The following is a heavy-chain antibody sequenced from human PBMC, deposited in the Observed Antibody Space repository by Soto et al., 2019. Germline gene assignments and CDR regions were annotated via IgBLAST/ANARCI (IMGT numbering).Heavy chain of an antibody. J-gene: IGHJ5*02. CDR2: IIPIFGTA. Sequence: SVKVSCKASGGTFSSYAISWVRQAPGQGLEWMGGIIPIFGTANYAQKFQGRVTITADESTSTAYMELSSLRSEDTAVYYCAREDIVVVVAATTAGWFDPWGQGTLVTVSS. CDR1: GGTFSSYA. D-gene: IGHD2-15*01. CDR3: AREDIVVVVAATTAGWFDP. V-gene: IGHV1-69*13.